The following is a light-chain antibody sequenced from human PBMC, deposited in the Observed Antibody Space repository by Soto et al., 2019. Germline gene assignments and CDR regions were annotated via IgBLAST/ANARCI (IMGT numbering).Light chain of an antibody. J-gene: IGKJ1*01. V-gene: IGKV1-39*01. Sequence: DIQMTQSPSSLSASVGDRVTITCRASQSISSYLNWYQQKPGKAPKLLIYAASSLQSGVPSRFSGSGSGTDFTLTISSLQPEDFAIYHCQQSYSSPWTFGQGTKVDIK. CDR1: QSISSY. CDR2: AAS. CDR3: QQSYSSPWT.